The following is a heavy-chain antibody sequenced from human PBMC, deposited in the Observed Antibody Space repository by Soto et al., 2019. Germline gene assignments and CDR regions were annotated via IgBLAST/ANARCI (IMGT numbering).Heavy chain of an antibody. CDR1: GFTFSDHY. CDR3: AGDVHYYASDY. CDR2: ISGSGSDI. Sequence: QVLLVESGGGLVKPGGSLRLSCATSGFTFSDHYMTWIRQAPGKGLEWISYISGSGSDIYYADSVKGRFTVSRDNAKNSLYLQMCSLRAEDTAVYYCAGDVHYYASDYWGQGTLVTVSS. J-gene: IGHJ4*02. D-gene: IGHD3-10*01. V-gene: IGHV3-11*01.